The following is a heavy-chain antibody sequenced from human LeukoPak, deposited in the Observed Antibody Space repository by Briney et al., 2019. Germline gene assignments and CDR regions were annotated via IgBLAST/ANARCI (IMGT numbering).Heavy chain of an antibody. CDR2: IYYSGST. V-gene: IGHV4-59*01. CDR3: ARDLRDDYGDYFSGWFDP. D-gene: IGHD4-17*01. Sequence: SGTLSLTCTVSGGSISSYYWSWIRQPPGKGLEWIGYIYYSGSTNYNPSLKSRVTISVDTSKNQFSLKLSSVTAADTAVYYCARDLRDDYGDYFSGWFDPWGQGTLVTVSS. J-gene: IGHJ5*02. CDR1: GGSISSYY.